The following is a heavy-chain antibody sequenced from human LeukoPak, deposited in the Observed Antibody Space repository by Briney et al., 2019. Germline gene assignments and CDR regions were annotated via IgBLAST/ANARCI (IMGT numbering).Heavy chain of an antibody. CDR2: IYYTGST. J-gene: IGHJ4*02. V-gene: IGHV4-61*01. CDR3: ARAPYYHDSSGYYYGQFDY. D-gene: IGHD3-22*01. CDR1: GGSVSSGTYY. Sequence: SETLSLTCTVSGGSVSSGTYYRSWIRQPPGKGLEWIGYIYYTGSTNYNPSLKSRVTISVDTSKNQFSLKLNSVTAADTAVYYCARAPYYHDSSGYYYGQFDYWGQGTLVTVSS.